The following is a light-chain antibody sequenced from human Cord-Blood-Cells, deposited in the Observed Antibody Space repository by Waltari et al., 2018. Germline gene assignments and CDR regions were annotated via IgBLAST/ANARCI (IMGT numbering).Light chain of an antibody. CDR1: SSDVGGYNY. J-gene: IGLJ2*01. Sequence: QSALTQPRSVSGSPGQSVTISCTGTSSDVGGYNYVSWYQQHPGKAPKLMIYDVSKRPSGVTERCAGAKAGNTASRTISGLQAEDEADYYCCAYAGSDPVVFGGGTKLTVL. V-gene: IGLV2-11*01. CDR2: DVS. CDR3: CAYAGSDPVV.